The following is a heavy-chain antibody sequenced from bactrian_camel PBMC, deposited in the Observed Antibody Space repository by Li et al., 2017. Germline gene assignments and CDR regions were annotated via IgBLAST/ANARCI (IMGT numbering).Heavy chain of an antibody. CDR3: AAGRLWSGGVCATSVVRADFGY. CDR2: HQSSDART. D-gene: IGHD3*01. J-gene: IGHJ6*01. V-gene: IGHV3S26*01. CDR1: GNIDC. Sequence: VQLVESGGDSVQAGGSLRLSCTASGNIDCMAWFRQAPGKSREGVAVHQSSDARTSVADSVKDRFTISKDNAKNTLYLQMDSLNPEDTAMYICAAGRLWSGGVCATSVVRADFGYWGQGTQVTVS.